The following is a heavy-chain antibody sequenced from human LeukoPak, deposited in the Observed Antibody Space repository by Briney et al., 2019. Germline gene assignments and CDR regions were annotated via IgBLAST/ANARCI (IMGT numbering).Heavy chain of an antibody. J-gene: IGHJ5*02. D-gene: IGHD2-2*01. Sequence: SETLSLTCTVSGGSISSYYWRWIRQPPGKGMEWIGYFYYSGSTNYNTSLKSRVTISVDTSKNQFSLKLGSVTAADTAVYYCARDLYGGYCSRTSCYGNFFDPWGQGTLVTVSS. V-gene: IGHV4-59*01. CDR3: ARDLYGGYCSRTSCYGNFFDP. CDR2: FYYSGST. CDR1: GGSISSYY.